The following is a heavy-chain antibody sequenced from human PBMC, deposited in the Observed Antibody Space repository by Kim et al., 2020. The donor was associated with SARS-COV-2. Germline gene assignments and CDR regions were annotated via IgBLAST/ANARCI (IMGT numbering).Heavy chain of an antibody. D-gene: IGHD3-3*01. J-gene: IGHJ4*02. CDR3: AHARLSYDVWSARWVAFFDY. CDR2: IYWDDGK. Sequence: SGPTLVNPTQTLKLPCTFSGFSLTPSGVGVGWIRQPPGKALEWLALIYWDDGKRYRPSLQNRLTLTKNTSKNQVDLTMALVKPVDTATFYCAHARLSYDVWSARWVAFFDYWGQGSLVTVSS. CDR1: GFSLTPSGVG. V-gene: IGHV2-5*02.